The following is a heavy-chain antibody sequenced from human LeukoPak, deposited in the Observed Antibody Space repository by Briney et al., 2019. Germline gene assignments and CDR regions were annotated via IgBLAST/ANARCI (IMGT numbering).Heavy chain of an antibody. J-gene: IGHJ6*03. CDR3: ARESHYYGSGTYYYYYMDV. V-gene: IGHV4-61*02. CDR1: GDSISSGSYY. D-gene: IGHD3-10*01. Sequence: SETLSLTCTVSGDSISSGSYYWSWIRQPAGKGLEWIGRIYTSGSTNYNPSLKSRVTISVDTSKNQFSLKLSSVTAADTAVYYCARESHYYGSGTYYYYYMDVWGKGTTVTISS. CDR2: IYTSGST.